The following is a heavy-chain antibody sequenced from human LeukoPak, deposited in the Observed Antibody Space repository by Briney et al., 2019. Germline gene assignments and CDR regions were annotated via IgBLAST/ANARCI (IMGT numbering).Heavy chain of an antibody. CDR3: ARDPVEWELLLDY. D-gene: IGHD1-26*01. Sequence: GGSLRLSCAASGFTFSSYGMHWVRQAPGKRLEWVANMNIDGSEEYYADSVKGRFSISRDNARNSVYLQMASLRVEDTAVYYCARDPVEWELLLDYWGQGTLVTVSS. CDR2: MNIDGSEE. V-gene: IGHV3-7*01. CDR1: GFTFSSYG. J-gene: IGHJ4*02.